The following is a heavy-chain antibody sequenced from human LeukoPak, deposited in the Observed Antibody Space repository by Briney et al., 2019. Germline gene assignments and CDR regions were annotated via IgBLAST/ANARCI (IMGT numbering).Heavy chain of an antibody. CDR1: GFTFDDYG. Sequence: PGGSLRLSCAASGFTFDDYGMSWVRQAPGKGLEWVSGINWNGGSTSYADSVKGRLTISRDNAKNSLYLQMNSLRAEDTALYHCARGADPSSSYPGPDYYYYYMDVWGKGTTVTVSS. CDR3: ARGADPSSSYPGPDYYYYYMDV. J-gene: IGHJ6*03. V-gene: IGHV3-20*01. CDR2: INWNGGST. D-gene: IGHD6-13*01.